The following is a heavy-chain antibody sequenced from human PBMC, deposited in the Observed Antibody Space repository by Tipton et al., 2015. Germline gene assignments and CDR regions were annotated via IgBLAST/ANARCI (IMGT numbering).Heavy chain of an antibody. D-gene: IGHD3-10*01. J-gene: IGHJ4*02. CDR3: AKNSGNYYSSSSDH. CDR1: GFRFSDYS. Sequence: SLRLSCAASGFRFSDYSMNWVRQAPGKRLEWVSAISGSGFSTYYADSVNGRFDISRDESKNTVYLQMNSLRVEDTAVYYCAKNSGNYYSSSSDHWGQGTLVTVSS. V-gene: IGHV3-23*01. CDR2: ISGSGFST.